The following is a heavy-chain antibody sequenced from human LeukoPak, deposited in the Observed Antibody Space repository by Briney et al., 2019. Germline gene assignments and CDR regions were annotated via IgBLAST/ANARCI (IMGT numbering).Heavy chain of an antibody. CDR1: RFTFSNYA. D-gene: IGHD3-3*01. J-gene: IGHJ6*02. CDR2: ISKSGST. CDR3: AKAWTGFGGDV. V-gene: IGHV3-23*01. Sequence: GSLRLSCAASRFTFSNYAMCWVRQAPGKGLEWVSAISKSGSTFYADSVKGRFTISRDNSRNTLYLQMDSLRADDTAVYYCAKAWTGFGGDVWGQGITVTVSS.